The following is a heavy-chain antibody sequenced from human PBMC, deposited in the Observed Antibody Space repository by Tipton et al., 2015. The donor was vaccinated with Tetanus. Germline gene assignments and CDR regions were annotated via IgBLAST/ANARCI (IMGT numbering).Heavy chain of an antibody. V-gene: IGHV4-39*07. CDR1: GASSTSGDYY. Sequence: TLSLTCTVSGASSTSGDYYWAWIRQPPGKGPEWIGSIYYTGSTYYNPSLKSRVTISVDTSKNQFSLKLSSVTAADTAVYYCARSEQQLVRGYYYYYYMDVWGKGTTVTVSS. CDR3: ARSEQQLVRGYYYYYYMDV. CDR2: IYYTGST. J-gene: IGHJ6*03. D-gene: IGHD6-13*01.